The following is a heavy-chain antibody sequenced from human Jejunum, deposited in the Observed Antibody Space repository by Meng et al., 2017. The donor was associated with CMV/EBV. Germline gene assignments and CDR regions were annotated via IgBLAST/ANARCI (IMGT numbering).Heavy chain of an antibody. CDR2: IYYTGTT. J-gene: IGHJ4*02. V-gene: IGHV4-59*12. CDR1: GGFISSSY. CDR3: ARENSGYDY. D-gene: IGHD5-12*01. Sequence: QVRLQESGPGLVKPSETLALPCTVSGGFISSSYWSWIRQPPGKGLEWIGYIYYTGTTNYNPSLKSRVTMSVDTSKNQFSLKLSSVTAADTAVYYCARENSGYDYWGQGTLVTVSS.